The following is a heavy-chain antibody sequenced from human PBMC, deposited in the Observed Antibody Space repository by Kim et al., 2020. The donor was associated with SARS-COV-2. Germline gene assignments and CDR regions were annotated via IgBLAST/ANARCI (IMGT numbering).Heavy chain of an antibody. D-gene: IGHD6-13*01. CDR2: INTNTGNP. J-gene: IGHJ5*02. V-gene: IGHV7-4-1*02. CDR3: ARDLFRFLGCSSSWCKRNWFDP. Sequence: ASVKVSCKASGYTFTSYAMNWVRQAPGQGLEWMGWINTNTGNPTYAQGFTGRFVFSLDTSVSTAYMQISSLKAEDTAVYYCARDLFRFLGCSSSWCKRNWFDPWGQGTLVTVSS. CDR1: GYTFTSYA.